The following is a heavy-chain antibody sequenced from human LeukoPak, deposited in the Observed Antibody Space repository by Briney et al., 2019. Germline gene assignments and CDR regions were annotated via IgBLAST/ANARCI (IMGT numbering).Heavy chain of an antibody. CDR1: GGSFSGYY. CDR2: INHSGST. V-gene: IGHV4-34*01. Sequence: SETLSLTCAVYGGSFSGYYWTWIRQPPGKGLEWIGEINHSGSTNYNPSLKSRVTISVDTSKNQFSLKLSSVTAADTAVYYCARGKGSGWTFDYWGQGTLFTVSS. D-gene: IGHD6-19*01. J-gene: IGHJ4*02. CDR3: ARGKGSGWTFDY.